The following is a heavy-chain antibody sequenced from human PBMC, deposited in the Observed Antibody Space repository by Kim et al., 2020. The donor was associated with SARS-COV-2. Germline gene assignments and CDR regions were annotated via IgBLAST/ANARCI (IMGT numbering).Heavy chain of an antibody. J-gene: IGHJ1*01. Sequence: ASVKVSCKASGYTFTGFYVHWIRQSPGQGLEWMGWINPNSGDTNYAQKFQGRVTLTRDTSISTAYMTLNSLTSDDTAIYFCARDPHVLAYTSCYEFIHWG. CDR2: INPNSGDT. CDR1: GYTFTGFY. V-gene: IGHV1-2*02. CDR3: ARDPHVLAYTSCYEFIH. D-gene: IGHD5-18*01.